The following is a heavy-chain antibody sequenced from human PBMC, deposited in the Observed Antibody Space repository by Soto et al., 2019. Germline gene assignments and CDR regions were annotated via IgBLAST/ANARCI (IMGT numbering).Heavy chain of an antibody. Sequence: PSETLSLTCAVYGGSFSGYYWSWIRQPPGKGLEWIGEINHSGSTNYNPSLKSRVTISVDTSKNQFSLKLSSVTAADTAVYYCARGGLRFLEWLSSPDFDYWGQGTLVTVSS. CDR1: GGSFSGYY. J-gene: IGHJ4*02. D-gene: IGHD3-3*01. CDR3: ARGGLRFLEWLSSPDFDY. CDR2: INHSGST. V-gene: IGHV4-34*01.